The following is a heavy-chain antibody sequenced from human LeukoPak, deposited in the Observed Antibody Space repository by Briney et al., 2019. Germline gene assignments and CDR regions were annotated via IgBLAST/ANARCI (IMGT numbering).Heavy chain of an antibody. CDR1: GGFISSYY. CDR2: IYTSGST. D-gene: IGHD6-13*01. V-gene: IGHV4-4*07. Sequence: SETLSLTCTVSGGFISSYYWSWIRQPAGKGLEWIGRIYTSGSTNYNPSLKSRVTMSVDTSKNQFSLKLSSVTAADTAGYYCARGRNGAAADAPWWFDPWGQGTLVTVSS. J-gene: IGHJ5*02. CDR3: ARGRNGAAADAPWWFDP.